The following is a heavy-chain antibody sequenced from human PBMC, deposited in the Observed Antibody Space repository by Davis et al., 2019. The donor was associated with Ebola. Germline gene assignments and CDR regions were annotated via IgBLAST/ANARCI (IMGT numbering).Heavy chain of an antibody. D-gene: IGHD6-6*01. CDR3: ARVYSSSFGYYYGMDV. V-gene: IGHV3-30*03. Sequence: GESLKISCAASGFTFSSYGMHWVRQAPGKGLEWVAVISYDGSNKYYADSVKGRFTISRDNSKNTLYLQMNSLRAEDTAVYYCARVYSSSFGYYYGMDVWGQGTTVTVSS. CDR1: GFTFSSYG. J-gene: IGHJ6*02. CDR2: ISYDGSNK.